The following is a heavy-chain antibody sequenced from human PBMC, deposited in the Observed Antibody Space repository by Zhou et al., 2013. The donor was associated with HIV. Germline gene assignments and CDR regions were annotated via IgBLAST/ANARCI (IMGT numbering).Heavy chain of an antibody. D-gene: IGHD3-9*01. J-gene: IGHJ5*02. V-gene: IGHV1-69*05. CDR1: GGTFSSYA. CDR2: IIPIFGTA. Sequence: QVQLVQSGAEVKKPGSSVKVSCKASGGTFSSYAISWVRQAPGQGLEWMGGIIPIFGTANYAQKFQGRVTITTDESTSTAYMELSSLRSEDTAVYYCARGFYDILTGQSLGWFDPWGQGTLVTVSS. CDR3: ARGFYDILTGQSLGWFDP.